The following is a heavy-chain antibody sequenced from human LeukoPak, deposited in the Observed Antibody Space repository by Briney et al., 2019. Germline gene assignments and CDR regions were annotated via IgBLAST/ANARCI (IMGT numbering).Heavy chain of an antibody. D-gene: IGHD3-22*01. CDR3: ARALAYYYESSGHFDY. J-gene: IGHJ4*02. CDR2: ISTSGSTF. V-gene: IGHV3-48*03. CDR1: GFTFSSYE. Sequence: GGSLRLSCVASGFTFSSYEMHWVRQAPGKGLEWVSYISTSGSTFYYADSVKGRFTISRYNADNSLYLQLNSLRAEDTAVYYCARALAYYYESSGHFDYWGQGTLVTVSS.